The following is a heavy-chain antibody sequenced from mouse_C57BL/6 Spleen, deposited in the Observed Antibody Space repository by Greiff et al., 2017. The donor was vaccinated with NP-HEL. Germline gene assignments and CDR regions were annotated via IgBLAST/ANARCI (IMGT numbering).Heavy chain of an antibody. CDR3: ARRGYYGSIWYFDV. CDR1: GYAFSSSW. D-gene: IGHD1-1*01. Sequence: VQLQQSGPELVKPGASVKISCKASGYAFSSSWMNWVKQRPGKGLEWIGRIYPGVGDTNYNGKFKGKATLTADKSSSTAYMQLSSLTSEDSAVYFCARRGYYGSIWYFDVWGTGTTVTVSS. J-gene: IGHJ1*03. V-gene: IGHV1-82*01. CDR2: IYPGVGDT.